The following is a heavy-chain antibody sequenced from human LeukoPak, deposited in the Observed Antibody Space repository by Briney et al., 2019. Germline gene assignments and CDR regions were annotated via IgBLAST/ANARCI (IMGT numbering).Heavy chain of an antibody. J-gene: IGHJ4*02. Sequence: GGSLRLSCAASGFTFSSYGMHWVRQAPGKGLEWVAVISYDASNKYYADSVKGRFTISRDNSKNTLYLQMNSLRAEDTAVYYCAKETAFITFGGVIARGGPFDYWGQGTLVTVSS. CDR1: GFTFSSYG. CDR3: AKETAFITFGGVIARGGPFDY. D-gene: IGHD3-16*02. CDR2: ISYDASNK. V-gene: IGHV3-30*18.